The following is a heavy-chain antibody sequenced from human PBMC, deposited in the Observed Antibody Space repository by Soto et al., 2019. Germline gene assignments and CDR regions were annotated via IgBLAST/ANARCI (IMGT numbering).Heavy chain of an antibody. CDR1: GFTFSTYA. CDR3: ARKGDFDY. CDR2: ISGSGGST. J-gene: IGHJ4*02. Sequence: PGGSLRLSCAASGFTFSTYAMTWVRQAPGKGLEWVSTISGSGGSTYYADSVKGRFTISRDNAKNSLYPQMNSLRAEDTAVYYCARKGDFDYWGQGTLVTVSS. V-gene: IGHV3-23*01.